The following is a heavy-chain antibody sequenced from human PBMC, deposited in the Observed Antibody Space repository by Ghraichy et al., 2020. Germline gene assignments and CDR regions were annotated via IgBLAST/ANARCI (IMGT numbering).Heavy chain of an antibody. CDR3: AKIPVVPAANNFDY. CDR2: IRYDGSNK. D-gene: IGHD2-2*01. J-gene: IGHJ4*02. V-gene: IGHV3-30*02. Sequence: GGSLRLSCAASGFTFSSYGMHWVRQAPGKGLEWVAFIRYDGSNKYYADSVKGRFTISRDNSKNTLYLQMNSLRAEDTAVYYCAKIPVVPAANNFDYWGQGTLVTVSS. CDR1: GFTFSSYG.